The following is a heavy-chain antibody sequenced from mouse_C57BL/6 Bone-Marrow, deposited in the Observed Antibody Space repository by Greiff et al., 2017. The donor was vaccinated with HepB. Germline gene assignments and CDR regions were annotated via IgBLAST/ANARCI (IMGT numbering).Heavy chain of an antibody. CDR3: ARLIYYYGSSSSY. Sequence: EVQLQQSVAELVRPGASVKLSCTASGFNIKNTYMHWVKQRPEQGLEWIGRIDPANGNTKYAPKFPGKATITADTSSNTAYLQLSSLTSEDTAIYDCARLIYYYGSSSSYWGQGTTLTVSS. CDR2: IDPANGNT. D-gene: IGHD1-1*01. V-gene: IGHV14-3*01. J-gene: IGHJ2*01. CDR1: GFNIKNTY.